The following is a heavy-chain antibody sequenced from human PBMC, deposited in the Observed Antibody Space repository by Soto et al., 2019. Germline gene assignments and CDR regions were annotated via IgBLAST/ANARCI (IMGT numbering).Heavy chain of an antibody. J-gene: IGHJ6*01. V-gene: IGHV1-2*02. D-gene: IGHD6-19*01. CDR3: ARDPLHSGGWPKNYYYYGMDG. CDR1: GYPFTGYY. CDR2: IKPNSGGT. Sequence: GSVKVSSKASGYPFTGYYIHLVRQAPGQGLEWMGWIKPNSGGTNYAQKFQGRVTMTRYTSISTAYMELSRLRSDDTAVYYCARDPLHSGGWPKNYYYYGMDGWGRGTTVTVSS.